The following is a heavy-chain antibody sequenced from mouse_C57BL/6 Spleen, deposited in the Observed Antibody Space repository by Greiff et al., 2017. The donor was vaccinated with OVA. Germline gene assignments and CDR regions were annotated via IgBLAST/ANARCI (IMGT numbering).Heavy chain of an antibody. CDR2: ISYSGST. CDR3: ARSNGSSYVYFDV. V-gene: IGHV3-8*01. J-gene: IGHJ1*03. Sequence: EVQGVESGPGLAKPSQTLSLTCSVTGYSITSDYWNWIRKFPGNKLEYMGYISYSGSTYYNPSLKSRISITRDTSKNQYYLQLNSVTTEDTATYYCARSNGSSYVYFDVWGTGTTVTVSS. CDR1: GYSITSDY. D-gene: IGHD1-1*01.